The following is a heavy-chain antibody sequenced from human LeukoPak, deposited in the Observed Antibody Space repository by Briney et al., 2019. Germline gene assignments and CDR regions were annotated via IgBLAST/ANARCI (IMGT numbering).Heavy chain of an antibody. Sequence: SETLSLTCTVSGVSISSSTYYWGWIRQPPGKGLEWIGSIYYSGSTYYNPSLKSRVTISVDTSKNQFSLKLSSVTAADTAVYYCARVEASTVVTPNYWGQGTLVTVSS. V-gene: IGHV4-39*07. D-gene: IGHD4-23*01. CDR1: GVSISSSTYY. CDR2: IYYSGST. CDR3: ARVEASTVVTPNY. J-gene: IGHJ4*02.